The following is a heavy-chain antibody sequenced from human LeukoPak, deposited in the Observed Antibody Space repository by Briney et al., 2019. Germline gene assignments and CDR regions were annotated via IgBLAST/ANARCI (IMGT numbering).Heavy chain of an antibody. J-gene: IGHJ4*02. CDR1: GFIYSSYA. V-gene: IGHV3-23*01. CDR2: ISGNGGKT. CDR3: AVQRSSGWPIDF. Sequence: GGSLRLSCASSGFIYSSYAMIWARQAPGKGLEWVSGISGNGGKTHYADSVKGRFTISRDNSKNTLYLQMNSLRADDTAVYYCAVQRSSGWPIDFWGQGTLVTVSS. D-gene: IGHD6-19*01.